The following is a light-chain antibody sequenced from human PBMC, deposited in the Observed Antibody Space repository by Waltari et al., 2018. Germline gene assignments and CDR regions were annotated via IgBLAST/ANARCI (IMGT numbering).Light chain of an antibody. CDR3: QQANTFPYT. CDR1: QDGSNW. Sequence: DIRMTQSPSSVSASVGDRVTITCRASQDGSNWLAWYQQKPGKAPKFLIYAASSLQRGVPSRFSGSGSGTDFTLTISSLQPDDFATYYCQQANTFPYTFGQGTKVEIK. CDR2: AAS. J-gene: IGKJ2*01. V-gene: IGKV1-12*01.